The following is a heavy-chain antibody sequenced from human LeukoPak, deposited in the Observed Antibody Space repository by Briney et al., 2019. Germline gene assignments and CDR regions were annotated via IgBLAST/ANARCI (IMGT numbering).Heavy chain of an antibody. CDR3: ARSVAVVGTFYFDY. D-gene: IGHD6-19*01. CDR2: IYHSGST. CDR1: GYSISSCYY. V-gene: IGHV4-38-2*01. Sequence: PSETLSLTCAVSGYSISSCYYWVWIRQPPGKGLEWTGTIYHSGSTYYNPSLKSRVTISVDTSKNQFSLKLSSVTAADTAVYYCARSVAVVGTFYFDYWGQGTLVTVSS. J-gene: IGHJ4*02.